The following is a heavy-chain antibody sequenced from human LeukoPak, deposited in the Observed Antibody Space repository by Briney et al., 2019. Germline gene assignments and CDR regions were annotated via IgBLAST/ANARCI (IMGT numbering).Heavy chain of an antibody. D-gene: IGHD1-26*01. J-gene: IGHJ4*02. CDR2: IYTSGST. CDR1: GGSISTYY. CDR3: ATRGSGASAFDY. Sequence: SETLSLTCTVSGGSISTYYWSWIRQPAGKGLKWIGRIYTSGSTNYNPSLKSRVTMSLDTSKNHFSLNLSSVTAADTAVYYCATRGSGASAFDYWGQGALVTVSS. V-gene: IGHV4-4*07.